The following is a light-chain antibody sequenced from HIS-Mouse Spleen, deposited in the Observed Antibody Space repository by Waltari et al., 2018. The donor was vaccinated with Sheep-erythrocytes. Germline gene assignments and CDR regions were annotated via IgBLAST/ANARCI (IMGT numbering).Light chain of an antibody. CDR3: QAWDSSTVV. Sequence: SYELTQPPSVSVSPGQTASITCPGDKLGDKYACWYQQKPGQSPVLVIYQDSKRPSGIPERFSCSNSGNTATLTISGTQAMDEADYYCQAWDSSTVVFGGGTKLTVL. CDR2: QDS. J-gene: IGLJ2*01. CDR1: KLGDKY. V-gene: IGLV3-1*01.